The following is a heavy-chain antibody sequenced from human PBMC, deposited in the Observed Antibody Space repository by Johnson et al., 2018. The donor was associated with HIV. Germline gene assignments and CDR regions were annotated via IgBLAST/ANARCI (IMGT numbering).Heavy chain of an antibody. V-gene: IGHV3-30*02. CDR3: ARPLYYYGSSGYYTPSHAFDI. Sequence: VQLVESGGGVVQPGGSLRLSCAASGFTFNSYGMHWVRQAPGKGLEWVAFIRNDGSNKFYADSVKGRFTISRDNSKNTLYLQMNSLRAEDTAVYYCARPLYYYGSSGYYTPSHAFDIWGQGTMVTVSS. CDR1: GFTFNSYG. D-gene: IGHD3-22*01. CDR2: IRNDGSNK. J-gene: IGHJ3*02.